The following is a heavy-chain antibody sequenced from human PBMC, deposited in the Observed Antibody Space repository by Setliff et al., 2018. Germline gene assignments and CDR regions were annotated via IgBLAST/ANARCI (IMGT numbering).Heavy chain of an antibody. J-gene: IGHJ3*02. V-gene: IGHV1-69*10. CDR2: IIPILGIA. D-gene: IGHD6-13*01. CDR3: ARSSLLSEQQSDAFDI. CDR1: GGTFSSYA. Sequence: GASVQVSCKASGGTFSSYAISWVRQAPGQGLEWMGGIIPILGIASYAQKFQGRVTITADESTSTAYMELSSLRSEDTAVYYCARSSLLSEQQSDAFDIWGQGTMVTVSS.